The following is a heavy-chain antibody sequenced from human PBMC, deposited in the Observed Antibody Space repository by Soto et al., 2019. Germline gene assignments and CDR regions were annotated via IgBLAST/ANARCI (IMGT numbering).Heavy chain of an antibody. Sequence: ASVKVSCKASGYTLTSYDINWVRQATGQGLEWMGWMNPNSGNTGYAQKFQGRVTMTRNTSISTAYMELSSLRSEDTAVYYCARKGGWLYSMDVWGQGTTVTVSS. CDR1: GYTLTSYD. D-gene: IGHD3-22*01. V-gene: IGHV1-8*01. CDR2: MNPNSGNT. J-gene: IGHJ6*02. CDR3: ARKGGWLYSMDV.